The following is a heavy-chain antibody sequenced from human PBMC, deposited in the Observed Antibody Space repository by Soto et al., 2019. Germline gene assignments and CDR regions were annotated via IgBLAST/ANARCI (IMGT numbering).Heavy chain of an antibody. CDR3: ARVRVHEDILPGYYSANNWFDS. D-gene: IGHD3-9*01. Sequence: QVQLQESGPGLVKPSQTLSLTCTVSGGSVGSGDYYWSWIRQSPGRGLEWIGYIYYSGNTYENPSLKGRATVSVDTSKNQVSLNLTAVTAADTAVYYCARVRVHEDILPGYYSANNWFDSWGQGTLVTVSS. CDR1: GGSVGSGDYY. V-gene: IGHV4-30-4*01. CDR2: IYYSGNT. J-gene: IGHJ5*01.